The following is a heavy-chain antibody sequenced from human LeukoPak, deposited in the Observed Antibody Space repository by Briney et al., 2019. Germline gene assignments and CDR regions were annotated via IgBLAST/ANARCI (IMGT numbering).Heavy chain of an antibody. V-gene: IGHV3-7*01. D-gene: IGHD2-2*01. CDR3: ASSSASRYYFES. J-gene: IGHJ4*02. CDR2: IKLDGGEK. CDR1: GFTFSANW. Sequence: GGSLRLSGAASGFTFSANWRSWVRQAPGKGLEGVANIKLDGGEKYYVDSVKGRFTGSRDNAKTSLYLQMNSLRAEDTAVYYCASSSASRYYFESWGQGNLVTVSS.